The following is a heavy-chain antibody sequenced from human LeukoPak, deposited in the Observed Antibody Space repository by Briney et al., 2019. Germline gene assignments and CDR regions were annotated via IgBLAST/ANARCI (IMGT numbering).Heavy chain of an antibody. J-gene: IGHJ4*02. CDR3: ASPGSAGGRWDFDY. CDR2: IKQDGSEK. V-gene: IGHV3-7*01. CDR1: GFTFSTYW. Sequence: GGSLRLSCAASGFTFSTYWMSWVRQAPGKGLEWVANIKQDGSEKYYVDSVKGRFTISRDNAKGSLYLQMNSLRAEDTAVYYCASPGSAGGRWDFDYWGQGTLVTVSS. D-gene: IGHD4-23*01.